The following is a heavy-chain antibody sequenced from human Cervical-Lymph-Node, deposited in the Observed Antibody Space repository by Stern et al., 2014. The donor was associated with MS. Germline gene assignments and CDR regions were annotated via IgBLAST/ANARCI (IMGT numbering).Heavy chain of an antibody. V-gene: IGHV3-15*01. CDR2: IQSNSHGGAA. CDR3: GTDLFLTTYYTDGNDSFQGGY. D-gene: IGHD3-22*01. Sequence: EVQLVESGGGLIKPGESLRLSCTASGFTFSNTWMTWVRQAPGKGLEWLGRIQSNSHGGAAEYAVPVRGRFTISRDDSRNTMYLQIHSLKTDDTAVYYCGTDLFLTTYYTDGNDSFQGGYWGQGTLVTVSS. CDR1: GFTFSNTW. J-gene: IGHJ4*02.